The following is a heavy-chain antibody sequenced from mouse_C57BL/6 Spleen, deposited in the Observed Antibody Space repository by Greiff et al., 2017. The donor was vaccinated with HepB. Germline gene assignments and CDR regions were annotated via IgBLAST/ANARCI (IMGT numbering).Heavy chain of an antibody. CDR3: ARGPFDY. J-gene: IGHJ2*01. V-gene: IGHV3-1*01. CDR2: ISYSGST. CDR1: GYAITSGYD. Sequence: EVMLVESGPGMVKPSQSLSLTCTVTGYAITSGYDWHWIRHFPGNKLEWMGYISYSGSTNYNPSLKSQISITHDTSKNHFFLKLNSVTTEDSATYYCARGPFDYWGQGTTLTVSS.